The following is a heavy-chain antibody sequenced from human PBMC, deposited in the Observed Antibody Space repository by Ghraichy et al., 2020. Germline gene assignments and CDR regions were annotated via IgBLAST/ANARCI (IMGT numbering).Heavy chain of an antibody. D-gene: IGHD1-26*01. CDR1: GGTFSSYA. CDR2: IIPILGIA. CDR3: ASAGYSGSYYSDWYFDL. J-gene: IGHJ2*01. Sequence: SVKVSCKASGGTFSSYAISWVRQAPGQGLEWMGRIIPILGIANYAQKFQGRVTITADKSTSTAYMELSSLRSEDTAVYYCASAGYSGSYYSDWYFDLWGRGTLVTVSS. V-gene: IGHV1-69*04.